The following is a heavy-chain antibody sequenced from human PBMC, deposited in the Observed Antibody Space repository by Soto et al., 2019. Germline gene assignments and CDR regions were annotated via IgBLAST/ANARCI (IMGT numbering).Heavy chain of an antibody. J-gene: IGHJ6*03. CDR3: ARIRGSGSYYYYYYYMDV. CDR1: GGSFSGYY. CDR2: INHSGST. Sequence: SETLSLTWAVYGGSFSGYYWSWIRQPPGKGLEWIGEINHSGSTNYNPSLKSRVTISVDTSKNQFSLKLSSVTAADTAVYYCARIRGSGSYYYYYYYMDVWGKGTTVTVSS. V-gene: IGHV4-34*01. D-gene: IGHD3-10*01.